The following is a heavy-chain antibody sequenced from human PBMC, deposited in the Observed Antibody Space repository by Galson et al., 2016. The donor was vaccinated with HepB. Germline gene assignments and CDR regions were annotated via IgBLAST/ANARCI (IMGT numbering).Heavy chain of an antibody. J-gene: IGHJ6*02. CDR1: GGSISSYY. CDR2: IYYSGRT. D-gene: IGHD1/OR15-1a*01. CDR3: ARQEGSMEQGEYYYNYGMDV. Sequence: SETLSLTCTVSGGSISSYYWTWIRQPPGKGLEWIGHIYYSGRTYYNPSLWSRVTISADTSKNQISLKLNSVTAADTAVYYCARQEGSMEQGEYYYNYGMDVWGQGTTVTVSS. V-gene: IGHV4-59*08.